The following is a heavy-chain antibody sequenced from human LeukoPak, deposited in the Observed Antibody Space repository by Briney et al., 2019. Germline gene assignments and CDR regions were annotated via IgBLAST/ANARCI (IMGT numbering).Heavy chain of an antibody. J-gene: IGHJ5*02. V-gene: IGHV1-69*05. Sequence: SVKVSCKASGGTFSSYAISWVRQAPGQGLEWMGGIIPIFGTANYAQKFQGRVTITTDESTSTAYMELSSLRSEDTAVYYCARGTYFGSWFGKVWFDPWGQGTLVTASS. CDR3: ARGTYFGSWFGKVWFDP. CDR1: GGTFSSYA. CDR2: IIPIFGTA. D-gene: IGHD6-13*01.